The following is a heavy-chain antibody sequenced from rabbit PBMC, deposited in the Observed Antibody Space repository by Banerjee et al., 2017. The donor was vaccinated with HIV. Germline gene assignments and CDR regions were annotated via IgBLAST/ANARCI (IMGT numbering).Heavy chain of an antibody. D-gene: IGHD7-1*01. CDR2: IYGALSGNS. V-gene: IGHV1S40*01. CDR3: ARDQGTYGYAGYAGYGYYFDL. CDR1: GFTISSGYD. J-gene: IGHJ4*01. Sequence: QSLEESGGDLVKPGASLTLTCTASGFTISSGYDMCWVRQAPGKGLEWIGCIYGALSGNSYYASWAKGRFTISKTSSTTVTLQMTSLTVADTATYFCARDQGTYGYAGYAGYGYYFDLWGQGTLVTVS.